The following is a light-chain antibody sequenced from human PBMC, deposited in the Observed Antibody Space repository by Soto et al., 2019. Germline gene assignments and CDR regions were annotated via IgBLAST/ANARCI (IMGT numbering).Light chain of an antibody. CDR1: SSNIGAGYD. CDR3: QSYASSLGAGGV. V-gene: IGLV1-40*01. CDR2: GNS. Sequence: QSVLTQPPSVSGAPGQRVTISCTGSSSNIGAGYDVHWYQQLPGTAPKLLIYGNSNRPSGVPDRFSGSKSGTSASLAITGLQAEDEADYYCQSYASSLGAGGVFGGGTKVTVL. J-gene: IGLJ3*02.